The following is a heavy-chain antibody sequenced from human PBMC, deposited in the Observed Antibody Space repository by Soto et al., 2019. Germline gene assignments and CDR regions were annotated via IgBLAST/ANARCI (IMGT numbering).Heavy chain of an antibody. V-gene: IGHV3-33*01. CDR3: ATDTEQWLKYDAFDI. D-gene: IGHD6-19*01. J-gene: IGHJ3*02. Sequence: PGGSLRLSCAASGFTFSSYGMHWVRQAPGKGLEWVAVIWYDGSNKYYADSVKGRFTISRDNSKNTLYLQMNSLRAEDTAVYYCATDTEQWLKYDAFDIWGQGTMVTVSS. CDR2: IWYDGSNK. CDR1: GFTFSSYG.